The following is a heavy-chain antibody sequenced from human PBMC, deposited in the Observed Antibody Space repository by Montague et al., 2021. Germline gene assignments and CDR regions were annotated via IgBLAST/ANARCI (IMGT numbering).Heavy chain of an antibody. V-gene: IGHV4-59*01. CDR2: IYYSRRT. D-gene: IGHD1-14*01. CDR1: GASISDYY. CDR3: AVTNPYYYCGMDV. J-gene: IGHJ6*02. Sequence: SETLSLTCSVSGASISDYYWSWIRQPPGKGLEWIGYIYYSRRTNYNPSLTIRVTISVDTSKNQFSLKLSSVTAADTAFYYCAVTNPYYYCGMDVWGQGTTVTVSS.